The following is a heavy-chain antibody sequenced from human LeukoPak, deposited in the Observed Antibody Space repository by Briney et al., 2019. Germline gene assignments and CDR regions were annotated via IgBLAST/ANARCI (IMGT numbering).Heavy chain of an antibody. J-gene: IGHJ6*02. D-gene: IGHD3-10*01. Sequence: LRLSCAASGFTFSSYAMSWVRQAPGKGLEWVSGISWNSGSIGYGDSVKGRVTISRDNAKNSVYLQMNSLRPEDTALYYCEKGREMSGKNTDRGRDFWGQGTTVTVSS. CDR3: EKGREMSGKNTDRGRDF. CDR2: ISWNSGSI. V-gene: IGHV3-9*01. CDR1: GFTFSSYA.